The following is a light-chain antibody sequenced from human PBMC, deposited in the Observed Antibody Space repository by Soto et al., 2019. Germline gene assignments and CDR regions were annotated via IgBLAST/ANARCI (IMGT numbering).Light chain of an antibody. CDR2: GAS. J-gene: IGKJ4*01. V-gene: IGKV3-20*01. Sequence: IVLTQSPATLSLSPGERATLSCTTSQHVTTTYIAWYQQKFGQAPRLLIYGASTRATGTPDRLTGGGFGTDFTLTISRVEPEDFAVYYCQQYDSSFTFGGGTKMEMK. CDR3: QQYDSSFT. CDR1: QHVTTTY.